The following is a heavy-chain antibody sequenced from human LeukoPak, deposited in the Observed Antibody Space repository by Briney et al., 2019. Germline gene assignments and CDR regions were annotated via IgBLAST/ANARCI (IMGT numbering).Heavy chain of an antibody. D-gene: IGHD4-17*01. Sequence: ASVKVSCKASGGTFSSYAISWVRQAPGQGLEWMGVINPSGGSTNYAQKFQGRVTMTRDTSTSTVYMELSSLRSEDTAVYYCAGHGDYFDYWGQGTLVTVSS. CDR2: INPSGGST. CDR3: AGHGDYFDY. CDR1: GGTFSSYA. V-gene: IGHV1-46*01. J-gene: IGHJ4*02.